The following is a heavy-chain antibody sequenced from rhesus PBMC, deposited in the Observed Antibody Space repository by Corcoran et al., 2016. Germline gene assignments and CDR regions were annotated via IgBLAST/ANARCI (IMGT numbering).Heavy chain of an antibody. D-gene: IGHD1-38*01. CDR1: GGSISDSYR. V-gene: IGHV4S10*01. CDR2: IYGSSTST. CDR3: ARDPLGYFDY. J-gene: IGHJ4*01. Sequence: QVQLQESGPGVVKPSETLSLTCAVSGGSISDSYRWSWIRQPPGKGLEWIGYIYGSSTSTNYNLSLKSRVTISKDTSKNQFSLKLSSVTAADTAVYYCARDPLGYFDYWGQGVLVTVSS.